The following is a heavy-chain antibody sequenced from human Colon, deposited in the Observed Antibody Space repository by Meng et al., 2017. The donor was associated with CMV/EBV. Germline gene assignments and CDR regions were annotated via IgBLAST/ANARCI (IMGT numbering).Heavy chain of an antibody. CDR2: ISYDGRNQ. D-gene: IGHD3-16*01. J-gene: IGHJ4*02. V-gene: IGHV3-30-3*01. CDR3: ARAASPYYVNSPGDS. CDR1: GFTFNTYT. Sequence: GGSLRLSCAASGFTFNTYTMHWVRQAPGKGLEWLAMISYDGRNQYYADSLKGRFTISRDNSKNTLYLQMTSLRAEDTALYYCARAASPYYVNSPGDSWGPGTLVTVSS.